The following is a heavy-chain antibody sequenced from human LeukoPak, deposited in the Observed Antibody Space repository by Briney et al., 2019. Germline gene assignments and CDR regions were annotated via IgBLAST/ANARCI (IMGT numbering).Heavy chain of an antibody. CDR1: GGSFSGYY. Sequence: SETLSLTCAVYGGSFSGYYWSWIRQPPGKGLEWIGEINHSGSTNYNPSLKSRVTTSVDTSKKQFSLKLSSVTAADTAVYYCARAGYSSSWYHRNWFDPWGQGTLVTVSS. J-gene: IGHJ5*02. D-gene: IGHD6-13*01. CDR2: INHSGST. V-gene: IGHV4-34*01. CDR3: ARAGYSSSWYHRNWFDP.